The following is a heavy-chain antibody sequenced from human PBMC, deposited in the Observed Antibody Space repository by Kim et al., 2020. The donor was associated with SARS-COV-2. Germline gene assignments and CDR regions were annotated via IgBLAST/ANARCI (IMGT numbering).Heavy chain of an antibody. CDR1: GFTFSSYA. D-gene: IGHD1-1*01. CDR2: VTGTGSKT. CDR3: ARQRGYEFDM. V-gene: IGHV3-23*01. Sequence: GGSLRLSCAASGFTFSSYAMSWVRQAPGKGLEWVSSVTGTGSKTYYADSERGRFTISRDNSKNALYVQMNSLRAEDTALYYCARQRGYEFDMWGQGTMVT. J-gene: IGHJ3*02.